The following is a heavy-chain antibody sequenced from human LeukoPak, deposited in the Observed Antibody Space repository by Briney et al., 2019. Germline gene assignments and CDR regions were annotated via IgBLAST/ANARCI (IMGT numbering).Heavy chain of an antibody. CDR1: GGSISSYY. CDR3: ARVGYISGWYPFDF. CDR2: IYYSGST. D-gene: IGHD6-19*01. J-gene: IGHJ4*02. V-gene: IGHV4-59*12. Sequence: SETLSLTCTVSGGSISSYYWSWIRQPPGKGLEWIGYIYYSGSTNYNPSLKSRVTISVDMSKNQFSLKLSSVTAADTAVYYCARVGYISGWYPFDFRGLGTLVIVSS.